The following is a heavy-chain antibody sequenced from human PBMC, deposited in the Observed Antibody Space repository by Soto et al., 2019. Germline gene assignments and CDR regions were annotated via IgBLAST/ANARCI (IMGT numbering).Heavy chain of an antibody. D-gene: IGHD2-2*01. J-gene: IGHJ6*02. CDR3: ARGGYCSSTSCYRYYYYGMDV. Sequence: ASVKVSCKASGYTFTSYGISWVRQAPGQGLEWMGWISAYNGNTNYAQKLQGRVTMTTDTSTSTAYMELRSLRSDDTAVYYCARGGYCSSTSCYRYYYYGMDVWGQGTTVTVSS. CDR1: GYTFTSYG. CDR2: ISAYNGNT. V-gene: IGHV1-18*01.